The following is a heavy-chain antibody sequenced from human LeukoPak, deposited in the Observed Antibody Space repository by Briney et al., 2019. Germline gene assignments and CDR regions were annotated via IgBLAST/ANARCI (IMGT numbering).Heavy chain of an antibody. V-gene: IGHV3-48*01. CDR3: AKVSFDAPSSWPFDY. D-gene: IGHD6-13*01. Sequence: GGSLRLSCAASGFTFSSYSMNWVRQAPGKGLEWVSYISSSSSTIYYADSVKGRFTISRDNAKNSLYLQMNSLRAEDTAVYYCAKVSFDAPSSWPFDYWGQGTLVTVSS. CDR1: GFTFSSYS. CDR2: ISSSSSTI. J-gene: IGHJ4*02.